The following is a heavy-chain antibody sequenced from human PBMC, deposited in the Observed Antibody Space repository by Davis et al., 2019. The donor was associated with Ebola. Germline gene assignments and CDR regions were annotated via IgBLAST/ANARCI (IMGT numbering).Heavy chain of an antibody. Sequence: SETLSLTCTVSGGSISSYYWSWIRQPPGKGLEWIGYIYYSGSTNYNPSLKSRVTISVDTSKNQFSLKLSSVTAADTAVYYCARVITDYGAKYFDYWGQGTLVTVSS. J-gene: IGHJ4*02. V-gene: IGHV4-59*01. CDR3: ARVITDYGAKYFDY. CDR1: GGSISSYY. CDR2: IYYSGST. D-gene: IGHD4-17*01.